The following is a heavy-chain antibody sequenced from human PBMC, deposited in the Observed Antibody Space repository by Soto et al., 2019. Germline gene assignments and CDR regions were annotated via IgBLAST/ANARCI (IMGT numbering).Heavy chain of an antibody. CDR3: AIDLVWSAAAATPSGMDV. CDR1: GFTFSSYG. D-gene: IGHD6-13*01. CDR2: IWYDGSNK. Sequence: GGSLRLSCAASGFTFSSYGMHWVRQAPGKGLEWVAVIWYDGSNKYYADYVKGRFTISRDNSKNTLYLQMNSLRAEDSAGYYCAIDLVWSAAAATPSGMDVWGQGTTVTVSS. V-gene: IGHV3-33*01. J-gene: IGHJ6*02.